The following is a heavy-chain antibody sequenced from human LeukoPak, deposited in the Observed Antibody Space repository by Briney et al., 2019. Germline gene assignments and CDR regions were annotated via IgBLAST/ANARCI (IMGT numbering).Heavy chain of an antibody. CDR1: GFSFSSYW. Sequence: GGSLRLSCAASGFSFSSYWMSWVRQAPGKGLEWVANIKQDGSEKYYVDSVKGRFTISRDNAKNSLYLQMNSLRAEDTAVYYRARATVPATVRDYWGQGTLVTVSS. CDR3: ARATVPATVRDY. V-gene: IGHV3-7*01. J-gene: IGHJ4*02. CDR2: IKQDGSEK. D-gene: IGHD2-2*01.